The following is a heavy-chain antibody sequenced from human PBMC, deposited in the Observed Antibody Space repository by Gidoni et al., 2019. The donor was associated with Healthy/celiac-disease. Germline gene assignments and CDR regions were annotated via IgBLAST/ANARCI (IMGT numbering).Heavy chain of an antibody. D-gene: IGHD2-15*01. CDR2: IYYSGST. CDR3: ARHSPEYCSGGSCPNGWFDP. CDR1: GGSISSSSYY. V-gene: IGHV4-39*01. J-gene: IGHJ5*02. Sequence: QLQLQESGPGLVKPSETLSLTCTVSGGSISSSSYYWGWIRQPPGKGLEWIGSIYYSGSTYYNPSLKSRVTISVDTSKNQFSLKLSSVTAADTAVYYCARHSPEYCSGGSCPNGWFDPWGQGTLVTVSS.